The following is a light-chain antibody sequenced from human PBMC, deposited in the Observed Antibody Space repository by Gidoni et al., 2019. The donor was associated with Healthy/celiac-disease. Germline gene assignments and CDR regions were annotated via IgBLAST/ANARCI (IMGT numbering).Light chain of an antibody. CDR3: QQYGSSPPLTYT. CDR2: GAS. CDR1: QSVSSSY. J-gene: IGKJ2*01. Sequence: EIVLTQSPGTLSLSPGERATLSCRASQSVSSSYLAWYQQKPGQAPRLLIYGASSRATGIPDRCSGSGSGTDFTLTISRLEPEDFAVYYCQQYGSSPPLTYTFGQGTKLEIK. V-gene: IGKV3-20*01.